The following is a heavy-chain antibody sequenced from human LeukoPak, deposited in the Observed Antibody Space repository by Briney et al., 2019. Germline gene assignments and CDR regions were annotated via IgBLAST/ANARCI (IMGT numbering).Heavy chain of an antibody. CDR1: RFSFSTFA. CDR2: IGPNGATT. V-gene: IGHV3-23*01. CDR3: ARACSGGSCYLAAFDI. D-gene: IGHD2-15*01. J-gene: IGHJ3*02. Sequence: GGSLRLSCSASRFSFSTFAMSWVRQTPGKGLEWVSSIGPNGATTFYADSVKGRFTISRDNSKNTLSLQMNNLRADDTAVYYCARACSGGSCYLAAFDIWGQGTMVTVTS.